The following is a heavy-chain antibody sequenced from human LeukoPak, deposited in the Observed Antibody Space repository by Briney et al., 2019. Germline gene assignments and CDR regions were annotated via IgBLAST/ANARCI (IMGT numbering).Heavy chain of an antibody. D-gene: IGHD3-3*01. V-gene: IGHV4-30-4*08. CDR3: ARSRSGVAKSGIDV. J-gene: IGHJ6*04. CDR1: GGSISSGDYY. Sequence: PSQTLSLTCTVSGGSISSGDYYWSWIRQPPGKGLEWIGYIYYSGSTYYNPSLKSRVTISVDTSKNQFSLKLSSVTAADTAVYYCARSRSGVAKSGIDVWGKGTTVTVSS. CDR2: IYYSGST.